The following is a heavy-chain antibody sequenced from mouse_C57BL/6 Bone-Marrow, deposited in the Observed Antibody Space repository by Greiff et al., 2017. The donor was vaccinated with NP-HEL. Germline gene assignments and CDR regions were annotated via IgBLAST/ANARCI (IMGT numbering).Heavy chain of an antibody. Sequence: DVQLVESGGGLVQPGGSLSLSCAASGFTFTDYYMSWVRQPPGKALEWLGFIRNKANGYTTEYSASVKGRFTISRDNSQSILYLQMNALRAEDSATYYCARSATTVVPFDYWGQGTTLTVSS. D-gene: IGHD1-1*01. J-gene: IGHJ2*01. CDR3: ARSATTVVPFDY. CDR1: GFTFTDYY. V-gene: IGHV7-3*01. CDR2: IRNKANGYTT.